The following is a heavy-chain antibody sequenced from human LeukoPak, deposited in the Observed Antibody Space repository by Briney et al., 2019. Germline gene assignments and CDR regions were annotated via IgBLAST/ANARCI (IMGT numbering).Heavy chain of an antibody. CDR3: ARDIVVVPAATDYYYYYYGMDV. D-gene: IGHD2-2*01. CDR1: GYTFTSYD. J-gene: IGHJ6*02. Sequence: ASMKVSCKASGYTFTSYDINWVRQATGQGLEWMGWMNPNSGNTGYAQKFQGRVTMTRNTSISTAYMELSSLRSEDTAVYYCARDIVVVPAATDYYYYYYGMDVWGQGTTVTVSS. CDR2: MNPNSGNT. V-gene: IGHV1-8*01.